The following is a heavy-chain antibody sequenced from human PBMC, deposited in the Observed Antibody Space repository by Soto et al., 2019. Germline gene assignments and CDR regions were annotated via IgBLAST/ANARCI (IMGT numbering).Heavy chain of an antibody. CDR2: MNPNSGNT. CDR3: ARGIKYGDYSRWFDP. V-gene: IGHV1-8*01. Sequence: ASVKVSCKASGYTFTSYDSNWVRQATGQGFEYLGWMNPNSGNTGYVKKFQGRVTMTRDTSMSTAYMELSNLRSEDTAVYYCARGIKYGDYSRWFDPWGPGTLVTVSS. D-gene: IGHD4-17*01. CDR1: GYTFTSYD. J-gene: IGHJ5*02.